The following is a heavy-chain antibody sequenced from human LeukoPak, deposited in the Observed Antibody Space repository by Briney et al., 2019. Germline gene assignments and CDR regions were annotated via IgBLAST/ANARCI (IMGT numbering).Heavy chain of an antibody. J-gene: IGHJ4*02. V-gene: IGHV1-69*06. CDR1: VGTFSSYA. CDR3: ARDGFGYCSSTSCPKRDY. D-gene: IGHD2-2*01. Sequence: GASVTVSCKASVGTFSSYAISWVRQAPGQGLEWMGRIIPIFGTANYAQKFQGRVTITADKSTSTAYMELSSLRSEDTAVYYCARDGFGYCSSTSCPKRDYWGQGTLVTVSS. CDR2: IIPIFGTA.